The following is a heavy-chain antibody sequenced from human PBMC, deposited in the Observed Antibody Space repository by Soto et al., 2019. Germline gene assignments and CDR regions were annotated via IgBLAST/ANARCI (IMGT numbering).Heavy chain of an antibody. CDR1: GFTFSSYG. CDR3: ARDRTVTTQGYYYYYGMDV. J-gene: IGHJ6*02. Sequence: QVQLVESGGGVVQPGRSLRLSCAASGFTFSSYGMHWVRQAPGKGLEWVAVIWHDGSNKYYADSVKGRFTISRDNSKNTLYLQMNSLRAEDTAVYYCARDRTVTTQGYYYYYGMDVWGQGTTVTVSS. CDR2: IWHDGSNK. V-gene: IGHV3-33*01. D-gene: IGHD4-17*01.